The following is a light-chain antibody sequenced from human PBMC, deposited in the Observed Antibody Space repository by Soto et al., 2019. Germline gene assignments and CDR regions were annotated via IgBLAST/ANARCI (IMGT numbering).Light chain of an antibody. CDR1: QSVTSNF. V-gene: IGKV3-20*01. CDR3: QQYGTSHLT. J-gene: IGKJ4*01. CDR2: GAS. Sequence: EIVLTQSPGTLSLSPGERATLSCRASQSVTSNFLAWYQHKPGQAPRLLIYGASSRASGIPDRFSGSGSGTDFTLTISRLEPEDFAVYFCQQYGTSHLTFGGGTKVDIK.